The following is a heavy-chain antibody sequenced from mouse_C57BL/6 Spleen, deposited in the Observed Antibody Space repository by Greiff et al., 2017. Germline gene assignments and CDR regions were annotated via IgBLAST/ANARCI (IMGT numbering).Heavy chain of an antibody. Sequence: VMLVESGGGLVKPGGSLKLSCAASGFTFSSYAMSWVRQTPEKRLEWVATISDGGSYTYYPDNVKGRFTISRDNAKNNLYLQMSHLKSEDTAMYYCASVYYDSPYYFDYWGQGTTLTVSS. CDR1: GFTFSSYA. CDR3: ASVYYDSPYYFDY. V-gene: IGHV5-4*03. D-gene: IGHD2-4*01. J-gene: IGHJ2*01. CDR2: ISDGGSYT.